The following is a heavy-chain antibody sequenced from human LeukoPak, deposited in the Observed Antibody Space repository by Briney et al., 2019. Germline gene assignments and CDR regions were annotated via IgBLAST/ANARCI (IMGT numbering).Heavy chain of an antibody. CDR1: GGSFSGYY. V-gene: IGHV4-34*01. J-gene: IGHJ4*02. Sequence: PSETLSLTCAVYGGSFSGYYWSWIRQPPGKGLEWIGEINHTGRINYNPSLKSRVTMSMDTSKDQFSLKVNSVTAADTGLYYCARGSISGYYPIDYWGQGTLVTVSS. CDR3: ARGSISGYYPIDY. CDR2: INHTGRI. D-gene: IGHD3-22*01.